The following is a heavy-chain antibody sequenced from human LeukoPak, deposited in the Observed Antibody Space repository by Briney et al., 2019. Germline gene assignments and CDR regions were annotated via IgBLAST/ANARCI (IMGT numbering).Heavy chain of an antibody. V-gene: IGHV1-69*04. J-gene: IGHJ4*02. CDR1: GYTFSSYA. Sequence: SVKVSCKASGYTFSSYAISWVRQAPGQGLEWMGRIIPILGIANYAQKFQGRVTITADKSTSTAYMELSSLRSEDTAVYYCARSKGGDYYFDYWGQGTLVTVSS. D-gene: IGHD2-21*02. CDR3: ARSKGGDYYFDY. CDR2: IIPILGIA.